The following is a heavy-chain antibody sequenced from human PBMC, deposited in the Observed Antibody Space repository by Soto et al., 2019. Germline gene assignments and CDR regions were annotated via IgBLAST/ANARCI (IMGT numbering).Heavy chain of an antibody. J-gene: IGHJ6*03. Sequence: SETLSLTCTVSGGSISSYYWSWIRQPPGKGLEWIGYIYYSGSTNYNPSLKSRVTISVDTSKNQFSLKLSSVTAADTAVYYCARHGGRPTTYSSSSDRYYYYMDVWGKGTTVTVSS. CDR1: GGSISSYY. CDR3: ARHGGRPTTYSSSSDRYYYYMDV. D-gene: IGHD6-6*01. V-gene: IGHV4-59*08. CDR2: IYYSGST.